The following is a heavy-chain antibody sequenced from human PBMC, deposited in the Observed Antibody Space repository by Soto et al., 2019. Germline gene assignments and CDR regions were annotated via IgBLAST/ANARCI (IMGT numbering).Heavy chain of an antibody. CDR3: AKDAVLMVYAIDFDY. Sequence: GGSLRLSCAASGFTFSSYAMSWVRQAPGKGLEWVSAISGSGGSTYYADSVKRRFTISRDNSKNTLYLQMNSLRAEDTAVYYCAKDAVLMVYAIDFDYWGQGTLVTVSS. D-gene: IGHD2-8*01. J-gene: IGHJ4*02. V-gene: IGHV3-23*01. CDR1: GFTFSSYA. CDR2: ISGSGGST.